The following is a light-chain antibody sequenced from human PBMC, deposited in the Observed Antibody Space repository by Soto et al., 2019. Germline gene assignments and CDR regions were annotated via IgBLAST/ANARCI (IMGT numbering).Light chain of an antibody. CDR2: KAS. Sequence: DIQMTQSPSTLSASVGDRVTITCRASKSISSWLAWYQQKPGKAPKLLIYKASSLESGVPSRFSGSGSGTEFTLTISSLHPDDFATYYCQQYNSYPLTFGGGTKVEIK. J-gene: IGKJ4*01. CDR3: QQYNSYPLT. V-gene: IGKV1-5*03. CDR1: KSISSW.